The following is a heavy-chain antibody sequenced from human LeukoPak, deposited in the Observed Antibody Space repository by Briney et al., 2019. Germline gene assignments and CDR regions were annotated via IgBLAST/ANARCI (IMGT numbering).Heavy chain of an antibody. D-gene: IGHD4-11*01. Sequence: GGSLRLSCAASGFTFDDYGMSWMRQAPGKGLEWLSYIDGSSSRTNYADSVKGRFTISRDNVKNSLYLQMNSLRAEDTAVYFCARRGTDYCTPSSCHPNWFAPWGQGTQVTVSS. CDR2: IDGSSSRT. V-gene: IGHV3-11*03. J-gene: IGHJ5*02. CDR1: GFTFDDYG. CDR3: ARRGTDYCTPSSCHPNWFAP.